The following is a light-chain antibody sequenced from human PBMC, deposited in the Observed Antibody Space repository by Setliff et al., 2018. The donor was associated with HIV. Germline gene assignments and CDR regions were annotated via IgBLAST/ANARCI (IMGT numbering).Light chain of an antibody. CDR1: SSDIGDYES. V-gene: IGLV1-44*01. J-gene: IGLJ1*01. Sequence: QSALTQPASVSGSPGQSITISCTGSSSDIGDYESVSWYQQHPGEAPKLFIYSNDQRPSGVPDRFSGSKSGTSASLAISGLQSEDEANYYCAAWDDRLNGFYVFGTGTKVTVL. CDR3: AAWDDRLNGFYV. CDR2: SND.